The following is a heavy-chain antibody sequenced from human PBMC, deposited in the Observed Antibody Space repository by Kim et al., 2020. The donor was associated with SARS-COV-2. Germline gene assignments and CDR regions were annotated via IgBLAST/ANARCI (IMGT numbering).Heavy chain of an antibody. CDR2: IIPIFGTS. CDR1: GGTFSSYA. Sequence: SVKVSCKASGGTFSSYAISWVRQAPGQGLEWMGGIIPIFGTSNYAQKFQGRVTITADESTSTAYMELSSLRSEDTAVYYCARRGSGSYYPFDYWGQGTLVTVSS. D-gene: IGHD1-26*01. V-gene: IGHV1-69*13. CDR3: ARRGSGSYYPFDY. J-gene: IGHJ4*02.